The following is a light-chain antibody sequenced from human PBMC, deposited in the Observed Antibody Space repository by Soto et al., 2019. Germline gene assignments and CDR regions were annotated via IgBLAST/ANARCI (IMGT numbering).Light chain of an antibody. CDR1: QGISSY. Sequence: AIRMTQSPSSFSASTGDRVTITCRASQGISSYLAWYQQKPGKAPKLLIYAASTLQSGVPSRFSGSGSGTDFPLPISCLQSEDFATYYCQQYYSYPVTFGQGTKVEIK. V-gene: IGKV1-8*01. J-gene: IGKJ1*01. CDR3: QQYYSYPVT. CDR2: AAS.